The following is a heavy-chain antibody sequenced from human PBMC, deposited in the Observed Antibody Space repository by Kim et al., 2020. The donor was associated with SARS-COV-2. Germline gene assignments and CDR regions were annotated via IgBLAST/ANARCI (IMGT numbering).Heavy chain of an antibody. V-gene: IGHV1-2*02. D-gene: IGHD3-22*01. CDR2: INPNSGGT. CDR3: ARETHYYDSSGIAVAFDI. CDR1: GYTFTGYY. J-gene: IGHJ3*02. Sequence: ASVKVSCKASGYTFTGYYMHWVRQAPGQGLEWMGWINPNSGGTNYAQKFQGRVTMTRDTSISTAYMELSRLRSDDTAVYYCARETHYYDSSGIAVAFDIWGQGTMVTVSS.